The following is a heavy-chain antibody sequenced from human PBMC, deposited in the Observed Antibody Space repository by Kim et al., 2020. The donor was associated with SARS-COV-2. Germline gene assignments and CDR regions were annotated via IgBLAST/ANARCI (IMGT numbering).Heavy chain of an antibody. CDR3: TTDRIVGATSGPGAFDI. J-gene: IGHJ3*02. D-gene: IGHD1-26*01. CDR2: IKSKTDGGTT. V-gene: IGHV3-15*01. CDR1: GFTFSNAW. Sequence: GGSLRLSCAASGFTFSNAWMSWVRQAPGKGLEWVGRIKSKTDGGTTDYAAPVKGRFTISRDDSKNTLYLQMNSLKTEDTAVYYCTTDRIVGATSGPGAFDIWGQGTMVTVSS.